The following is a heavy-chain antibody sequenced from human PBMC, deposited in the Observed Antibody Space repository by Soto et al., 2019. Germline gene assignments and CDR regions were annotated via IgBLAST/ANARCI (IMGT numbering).Heavy chain of an antibody. CDR1: GGTFSSYT. CDR2: IIPILGIA. Sequence: QVQLVQSGAEVKKPGSSVKVSCKASGGTFSSYTISWVRQAPGQGLEWMGRIIPILGIANYAQKFQGRVTITADKSTSTAHMELSSLRSEDTAVYYCAREDYYGSGSYYNGDYWGQGTLVTVSS. D-gene: IGHD3-10*01. CDR3: AREDYYGSGSYYNGDY. V-gene: IGHV1-69*08. J-gene: IGHJ4*02.